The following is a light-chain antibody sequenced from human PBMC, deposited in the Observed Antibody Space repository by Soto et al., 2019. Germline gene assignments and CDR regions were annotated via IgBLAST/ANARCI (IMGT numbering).Light chain of an antibody. Sequence: IVLTQSPATLSLSPGERAPLSCRASQSVSSYLAWYQQQPGQAPRLLIYGASSRATGIPDRFSGSGSGTDFTLTISRLEPEDFAVYYCQQYGSSGTFGQGTKVDIK. V-gene: IGKV3-20*01. CDR3: QQYGSSGT. CDR2: GAS. CDR1: QSVSSY. J-gene: IGKJ1*01.